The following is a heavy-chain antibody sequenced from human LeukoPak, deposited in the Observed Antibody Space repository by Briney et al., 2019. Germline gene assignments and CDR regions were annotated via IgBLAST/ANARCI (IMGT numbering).Heavy chain of an antibody. CDR3: ARLGGGGLRPDY. CDR1: GGSISSGSYY. Sequence: SETLSLTCAVSGGSISSGSYYWAWIRQSPGKGLEWIGSIYYSGSTYYSPSLKSRVTISLDTSKNQFSLKLSSVTAADTAVYYCARLGGGGLRPDYWGQGTLVTVSS. J-gene: IGHJ4*02. D-gene: IGHD4-17*01. CDR2: IYYSGST. V-gene: IGHV4-39*01.